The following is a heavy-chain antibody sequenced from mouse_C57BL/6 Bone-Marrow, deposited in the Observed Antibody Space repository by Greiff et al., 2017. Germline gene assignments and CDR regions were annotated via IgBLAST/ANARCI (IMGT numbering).Heavy chain of an antibody. Sequence: EVQLQQSVAELVRPGASVKLSCTASGFNIKNTYMHWVKQRPEQGLEWIGRLDPANGNTKYAPQFQGKATITADTSSNTAYLQLSSLTSEDTAIYYCARDSSGYVQGFAYWGQGTLVTVSA. CDR2: LDPANGNT. J-gene: IGHJ3*01. V-gene: IGHV14-3*01. D-gene: IGHD3-2*02. CDR3: ARDSSGYVQGFAY. CDR1: GFNIKNTY.